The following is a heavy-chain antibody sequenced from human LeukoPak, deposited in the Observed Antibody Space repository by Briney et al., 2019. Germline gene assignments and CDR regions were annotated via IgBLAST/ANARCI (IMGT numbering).Heavy chain of an antibody. V-gene: IGHV4-38-2*02. J-gene: IGHJ4*02. D-gene: IGHD3-22*01. CDR2: IYPTGST. CDR3: ARDLYRIVVVPHYFDY. CDR1: GYSISSGYY. Sequence: SETLSLTCTVSGYSISSGYYWGWIRPPPGKGLEWIGNIYPTGSTYYNPSLTSRVTISVDTSKNQFSLKVSYVSAADTAVYYCARDLYRIVVVPHYFDYWGQGTLVTVSS.